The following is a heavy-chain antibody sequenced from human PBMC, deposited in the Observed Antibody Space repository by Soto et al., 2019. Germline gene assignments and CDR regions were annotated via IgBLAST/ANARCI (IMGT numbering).Heavy chain of an antibody. Sequence: SLRLSCAASGFTFSSYAMSWVRQAPGKGLEWVSGISGSGATTSYADSVKGRFTVSRDNSKNTLYLQMNSPRVEDTAVYYCAKLRYFDWSSYNWFEYWGQGTPVTVSS. CDR1: GFTFSSYA. CDR3: AKLRYFDWSSYNWFEY. J-gene: IGHJ5*01. V-gene: IGHV3-23*01. CDR2: ISGSGATT. D-gene: IGHD3-9*01.